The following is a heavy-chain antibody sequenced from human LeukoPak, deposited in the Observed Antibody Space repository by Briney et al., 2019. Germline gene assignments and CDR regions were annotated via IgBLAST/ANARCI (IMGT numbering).Heavy chain of an antibody. V-gene: IGHV3-33*01. D-gene: IGHD5-24*01. CDR3: AGAIGSWGYNNLDY. CDR1: GFTFSSNG. CDR2: IWFDGSNQ. Sequence: PGGSLRLSCAASGFTFSSNGMHWVRQAPGKGLQWVAVIWFDGSNQYYADSVRGRFTISRDNSKNTLYLQMNGLRAEDTGLYYCAGAIGSWGYNNLDYWGQGTLVTVSS. J-gene: IGHJ4*02.